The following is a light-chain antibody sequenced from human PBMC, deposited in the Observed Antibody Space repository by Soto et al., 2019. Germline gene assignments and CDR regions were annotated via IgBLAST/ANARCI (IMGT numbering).Light chain of an antibody. Sequence: DIHMTQSPSTLSASVVDIVTITRPASQSISTYLNWYQQKAGLAPKLLIYAASSLQSGVPSRFSGSGSGTDFTLTISSLQPEDFATYYCQQTYSTPPTFGQGTKVDIK. J-gene: IGKJ1*01. CDR3: QQTYSTPPT. V-gene: IGKV1-39*01. CDR1: QSISTY. CDR2: AAS.